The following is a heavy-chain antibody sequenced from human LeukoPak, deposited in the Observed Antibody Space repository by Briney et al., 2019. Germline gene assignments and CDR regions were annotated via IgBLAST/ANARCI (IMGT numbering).Heavy chain of an antibody. Sequence: PGGSLRLSCAASGFTFSDYIMNWVRQAPGKGLEWVASISRSSTYIHYADSVKGRFTISRDNARNSLFLQMNSLRAEDTAIYYCARDEGYYFDSWGQGTQVTVSS. CDR1: GFTFSDYI. V-gene: IGHV3-21*01. CDR2: ISRSSTYI. CDR3: ARDEGYYFDS. J-gene: IGHJ4*02.